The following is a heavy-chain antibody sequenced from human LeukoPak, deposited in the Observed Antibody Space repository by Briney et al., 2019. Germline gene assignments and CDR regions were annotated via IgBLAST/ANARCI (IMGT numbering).Heavy chain of an antibody. CDR3: AELHSGYDRRDY. Sequence: SVKVSCKASGGTFSSYAISWVRQAPGQGLEWMGGIIPIFGTANYAQKFQGRVTITADKYTSTAYMELSSLRSEDTAVYYCAELHSGYDRRDYWGQGTLVTVSS. CDR2: IIPIFGTA. D-gene: IGHD5-12*01. J-gene: IGHJ4*02. CDR1: GGTFSSYA. V-gene: IGHV1-69*06.